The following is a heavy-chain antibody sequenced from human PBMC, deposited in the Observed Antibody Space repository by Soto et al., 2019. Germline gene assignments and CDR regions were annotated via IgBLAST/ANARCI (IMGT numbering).Heavy chain of an antibody. V-gene: IGHV3-30*04. CDR3: ARDGGQYWYYFDY. CDR1: GFTFSSYA. CDR2: ISYDGSNK. Sequence: QVQLVESGGGVVQPGRSLRLSCAASGFTFSSYAMHWVRQAPGKGLEWVAVISYDGSNKYYADSVKGRFTISRDNSKNTVYLQMNSLRAEDTAVYYCARDGGQYWYYFDYWGQGTLVTVSS. J-gene: IGHJ4*02. D-gene: IGHD3-16*01.